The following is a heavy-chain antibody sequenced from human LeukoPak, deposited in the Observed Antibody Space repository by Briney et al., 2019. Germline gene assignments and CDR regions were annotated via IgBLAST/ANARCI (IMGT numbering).Heavy chain of an antibody. CDR2: IFPGDSDT. CDR3: ARTTTVTTGDAFDI. CDR1: GYSVTGYW. V-gene: IGHV5-51*01. J-gene: IGHJ3*02. Sequence: GESPKISCKGSGYSVTGYWINWVRQMPGKGLEWMGIIFPGDSDTRYSPSFQGQVTISADKSINTAYLQWSSLKASDTAMYYCARTTTVTTGDAFDIWGQGTMVTVSS. D-gene: IGHD4-17*01.